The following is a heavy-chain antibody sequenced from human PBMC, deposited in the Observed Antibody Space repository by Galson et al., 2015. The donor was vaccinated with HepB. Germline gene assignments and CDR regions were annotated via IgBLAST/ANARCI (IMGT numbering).Heavy chain of an antibody. D-gene: IGHD3-16*02. CDR2: ISGGGGNT. Sequence: SLRLSCAASGFTFSNYGMSWVRPAPGKGLEWVSAISGGGGNTYYADSGKGRFTISRDNSKNTLYLQMNSLRAEDTAVYYCARLMISFGGVIVHAFDIWGQGTMVTVSS. CDR1: GFTFSNYG. V-gene: IGHV3-23*01. CDR3: ARLMISFGGVIVHAFDI. J-gene: IGHJ3*02.